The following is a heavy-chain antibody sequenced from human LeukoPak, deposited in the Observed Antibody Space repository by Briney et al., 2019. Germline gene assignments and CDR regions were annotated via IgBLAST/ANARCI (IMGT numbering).Heavy chain of an antibody. CDR2: FYHSGLT. D-gene: IGHD1-26*01. V-gene: IGHV4-38-2*02. CDR3: ARDRGIVGATRRNEYYYYYMDV. CDR1: GYSISSGYY. J-gene: IGHJ6*03. Sequence: SETLSLTCTVSGYSISSGYYWGWIRQPPGKGLEWIGNFYHSGLTYYNPSLKSRVTISVDTSKNQFSLKLSSVTAADTAVYYCARDRGIVGATRRNEYYYYYMDVWGKGTTVTISS.